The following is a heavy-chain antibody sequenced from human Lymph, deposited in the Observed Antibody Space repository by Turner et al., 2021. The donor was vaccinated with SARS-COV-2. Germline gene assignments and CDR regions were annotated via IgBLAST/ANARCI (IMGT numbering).Heavy chain of an antibody. D-gene: IGHD1-26*01. V-gene: IGHV4-39*01. Sequence: QLQLDDSVPGLVRPSETMSPTCSVSVGSISSQTNYSDWIRKAPGKGLQWIGSIYYSGSTYYNPPLKSRLTMSVDTSKNQFSLNLGSVTAADTAVYYCARRPGGNFDYWGQGALVIVSS. J-gene: IGHJ4*02. CDR1: VGSISSQTNY. CDR2: IYYSGST. CDR3: ARRPGGNFDY.